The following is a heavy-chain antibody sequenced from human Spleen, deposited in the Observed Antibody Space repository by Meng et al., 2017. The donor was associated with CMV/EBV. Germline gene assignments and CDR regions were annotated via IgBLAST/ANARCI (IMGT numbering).Heavy chain of an antibody. D-gene: IGHD3-3*01. CDR3: VKGGLFGMPTVDY. Sequence: CADSGFNFNSFAMNWVRQVPGKGLEWVSVIYADGNKAHYAESMKGRLTISRDNSKNMVYLQMNSLRVEDTAVYYCVKGGLFGMPTVDYWGRGTLVTVSS. V-gene: IGHV3-23*03. CDR1: GFNFNSFA. CDR2: IYADGNKA. J-gene: IGHJ4*02.